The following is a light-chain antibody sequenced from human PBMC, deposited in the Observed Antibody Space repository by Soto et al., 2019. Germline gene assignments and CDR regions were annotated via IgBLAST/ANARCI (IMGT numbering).Light chain of an antibody. CDR3: QQRNVWPPVT. CDR1: QSVSSN. CDR2: GAF. J-gene: IGKJ5*01. V-gene: IGKV3-11*01. Sequence: ERVMTQSPATLSVSPGERVTLSCRASQSVSSNLAWYQQKPGQAPRLLIYGAFNRATGIPARFSGSGSGTDFTLTISSLEPEDSAVYYCQQRNVWPPVTFGQGTRLEIK.